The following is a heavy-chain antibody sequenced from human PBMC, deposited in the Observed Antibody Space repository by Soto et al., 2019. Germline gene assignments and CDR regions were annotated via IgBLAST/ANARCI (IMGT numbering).Heavy chain of an antibody. V-gene: IGHV4-31*03. D-gene: IGHD3-3*01. CDR2: IYKPGNT. CDR1: GGSISDGGYY. J-gene: IGHJ5*02. CDR3: ATNIFYDFWTGSNWFDP. Sequence: SETLSLTCTVSGGSISDGGYYWSWIRQHPGKGLEWIGYIYKPGNTYYNPSLKSRVTISVDTSKNQFFLKLSSVTAADTAVYYCATNIFYDFWTGSNWFDPWGQGTLVTVSS.